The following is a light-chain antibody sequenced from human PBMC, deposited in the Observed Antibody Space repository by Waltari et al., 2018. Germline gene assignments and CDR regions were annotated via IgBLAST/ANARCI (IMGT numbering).Light chain of an antibody. V-gene: IGLV1-44*01. J-gene: IGLJ3*02. CDR3: AAWDDRLNGRV. Sequence: QSVLTQPPSASGTPGQRVTISCSGSSSNIGSNTVNWYQQLPGTAPKLLIYSNNPRPSGVPDQFSGSKSGTSASLAISGLQSEDEADYYCAAWDDRLNGRVFGGGTKLTVL. CDR1: SSNIGSNT. CDR2: SNN.